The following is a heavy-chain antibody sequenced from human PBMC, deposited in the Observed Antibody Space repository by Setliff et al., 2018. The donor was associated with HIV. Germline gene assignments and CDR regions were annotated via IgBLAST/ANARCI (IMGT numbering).Heavy chain of an antibody. CDR1: GGTFSSYA. J-gene: IGHJ6*03. Sequence: SVKVSCKASGGTFSSYAISWVRQAPGQGLEWMGRIIPIFGSPNYAQKFQGRVTITADKSTSTAYMELSSLRSEDTAVYYCARDVYYYFYMDVWGKGTTVTVSS. V-gene: IGHV1-69*06. CDR2: IIPIFGSP. CDR3: ARDVYYYFYMDV.